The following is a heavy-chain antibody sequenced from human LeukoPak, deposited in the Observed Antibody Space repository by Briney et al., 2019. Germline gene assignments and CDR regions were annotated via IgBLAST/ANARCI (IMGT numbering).Heavy chain of an antibody. J-gene: IGHJ4*02. D-gene: IGHD3/OR15-3a*01. CDR1: GFTFSSYW. CDR2: INIDGSST. CDR3: ARDLDSGDHAY. V-gene: IGHV3-74*01. Sequence: PGGSLRLSCAASGFTFSSYWMHWVRQAPGKGLVWVSRINIDGSSTSYADSVKGRFTISRDNAKNTLYLQMNSLTAEDTAVYYCARDLDSGDHAYWGQGTLVTVSS.